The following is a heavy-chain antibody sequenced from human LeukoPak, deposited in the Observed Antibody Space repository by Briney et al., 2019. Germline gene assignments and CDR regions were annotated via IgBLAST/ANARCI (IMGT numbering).Heavy chain of an antibody. CDR2: IYHSGST. CDR3: ARGVVHTARYYYYGMDV. J-gene: IGHJ6*02. Sequence: WVRQPPGKGLEWIGEIYHSGSTNYNPSLKSRVTISVDKSKNQFSLKLSSVTAADTAVYYCARGVVHTARYYYYGMDVWGQGTTVTVSS. V-gene: IGHV4-4*02. D-gene: IGHD2-15*01.